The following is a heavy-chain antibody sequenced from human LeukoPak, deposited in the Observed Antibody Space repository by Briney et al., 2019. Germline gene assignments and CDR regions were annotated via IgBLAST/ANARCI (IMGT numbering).Heavy chain of an antibody. D-gene: IGHD3-3*01. CDR1: GYSISSGYY. V-gene: IGHV4-38-2*01. Sequence: SETPSLTCAVSGYSISSGYYWGWIRQPAGKGLEWIGRIYTSGSTNYNPSLKSRVTISVDTSKNQFSLKLSSVTAADTAVYYCARSYYDFWSGRNDDYWGQGTLVTVSS. J-gene: IGHJ4*02. CDR2: IYTSGST. CDR3: ARSYYDFWSGRNDDY.